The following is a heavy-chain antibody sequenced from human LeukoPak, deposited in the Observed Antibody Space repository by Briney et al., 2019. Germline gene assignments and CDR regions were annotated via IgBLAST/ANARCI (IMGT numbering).Heavy chain of an antibody. V-gene: IGHV4-39*07. Sequence: SETLSLTCTVSGGSISSSPPYYWGWIRQTPGKGLEWLGSMYSSGNSYFYNPSLKSRVTISLDTSKDQFSLRLRSVTAADTAVYYCARDPWEGDCSGDRCYGYWGQGTLVTVSS. J-gene: IGHJ4*02. D-gene: IGHD2-15*01. CDR3: ARDPWEGDCSGDRCYGY. CDR1: GGSISSSPPYY. CDR2: MYSSGNS.